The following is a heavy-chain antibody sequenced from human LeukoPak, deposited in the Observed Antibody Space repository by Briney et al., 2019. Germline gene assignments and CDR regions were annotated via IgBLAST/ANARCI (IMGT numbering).Heavy chain of an antibody. CDR1: GYNFANYG. V-gene: IGHV1-18*01. CDR3: ARDRSVNDH. CDR2: VSVYKGNT. Sequence: ASVTVSCKASGYNFANYGMSWVRQAPGQGLEWMGWVSVYKGNTQYAQKFQDRVTMTTDTSTSTVYMELRGLESDDTAVYYCARDRSVNDHWGQGTLVTVSS. J-gene: IGHJ4*02. D-gene: IGHD3-3*01.